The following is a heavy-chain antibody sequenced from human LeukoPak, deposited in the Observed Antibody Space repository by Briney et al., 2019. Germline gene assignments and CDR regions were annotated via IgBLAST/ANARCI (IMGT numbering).Heavy chain of an antibody. CDR3: ASYGSGSYQFDY. Sequence: SVKVSCKASGGTFSSYAISWVRQAPGQGLEWMGGIIPIFGTANYAQKFQGRVTITADKSTSTAYMELSSLRSEDTAVYYCASYGSGSYQFDYWGQGTLVTVSS. V-gene: IGHV1-69*06. D-gene: IGHD3-10*01. J-gene: IGHJ4*02. CDR2: IIPIFGTA. CDR1: GGTFSSYA.